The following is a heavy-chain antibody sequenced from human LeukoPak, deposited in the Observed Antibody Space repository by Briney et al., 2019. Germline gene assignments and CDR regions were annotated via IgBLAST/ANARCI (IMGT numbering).Heavy chain of an antibody. D-gene: IGHD1-1*01. CDR1: GYSFTSYW. CDR2: IYPSDSDT. Sequence: GESLKISCKGSGYSFTSYWIGWVRQMPGKGLEWMGIIYPSDSDTRYSPSFQGQVTISADKSISTAYLQWSSLKASDTAMYYCARSSLERLHYYYMDVWGKRTTVTVSS. J-gene: IGHJ6*03. CDR3: ARSSLERLHYYYMDV. V-gene: IGHV5-51*01.